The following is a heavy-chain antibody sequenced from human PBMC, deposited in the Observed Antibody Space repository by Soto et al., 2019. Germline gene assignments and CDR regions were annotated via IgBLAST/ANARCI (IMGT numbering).Heavy chain of an antibody. CDR2: INHSGST. V-gene: IGHV4-34*01. J-gene: IGHJ6*02. D-gene: IGHD6-13*01. CDR1: GGSFSGYY. Sequence: SETLSLTCAVYGGSFSGYYWSWIRQPPGKGLEWIGEINHSGSTNYNPSLKSRVTISVDTSKDQFSLKLSYVTAADTAVYYCARVTSSSWHRGYYGMDVWGQGTTVTVSS. CDR3: ARVTSSSWHRGYYGMDV.